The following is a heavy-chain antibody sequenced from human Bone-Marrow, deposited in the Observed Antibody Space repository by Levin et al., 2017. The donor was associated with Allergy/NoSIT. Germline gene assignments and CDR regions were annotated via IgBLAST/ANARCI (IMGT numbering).Heavy chain of an antibody. CDR2: VVPIFGTP. D-gene: IGHD3-16*01. CDR1: GGSFNNYD. J-gene: IGHJ2*01. Sequence: SVKVSCKPSGGSFNNYDISWVRQAPGQGPEWMGGVVPIFGTPSFAQRFHDRIAITADGYTETASMVLSNLTSADTAIYYCVVGALEGKQTYFDVWGRGPLVIVSS. V-gene: IGHV1-69*13. CDR3: VVGALEGKQTYFDV.